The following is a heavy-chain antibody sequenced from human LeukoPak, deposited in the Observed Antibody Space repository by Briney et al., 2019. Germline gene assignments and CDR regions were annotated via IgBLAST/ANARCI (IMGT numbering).Heavy chain of an antibody. J-gene: IGHJ4*02. Sequence: GGSLRLSCAASGFTFSSYSMNWVRQAPGKGLEWVSSISSGNSYIYYADSVKGRFTISRDNAKNSLYLQMNSLRAEDTAVYYCATVGGPYASGWLDCWGQGTLVTVSS. CDR3: ATVGGPYASGWLDC. CDR2: ISSGNSYI. V-gene: IGHV3-21*01. D-gene: IGHD6-19*01. CDR1: GFTFSSYS.